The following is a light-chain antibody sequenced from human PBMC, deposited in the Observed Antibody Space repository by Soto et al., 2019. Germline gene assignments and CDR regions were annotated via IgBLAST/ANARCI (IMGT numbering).Light chain of an antibody. J-gene: IGKJ1*01. Sequence: DIQMTQSPATLSASVGDRVTITCRASQSIDSWLAWYQQKPGKAPKLLIYEASNLQGGVPSRFSGSRSGTEFTLTIGSLQPDDFGTYYCQQYNTYSTFGQGTKVEI. CDR2: EAS. CDR3: QQYNTYST. V-gene: IGKV1-5*03. CDR1: QSIDSW.